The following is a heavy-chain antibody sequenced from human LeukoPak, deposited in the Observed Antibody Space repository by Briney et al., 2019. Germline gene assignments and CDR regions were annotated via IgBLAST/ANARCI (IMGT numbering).Heavy chain of an antibody. CDR2: INPNSGGT. D-gene: IGHD1-1*01. J-gene: IGHJ4*02. Sequence: ASVKVSCKASGYTFSDYYTHWVRQAPGQGLEWMGWINPNSGGTRYAQQFQGRDTMTRDTSIGTVYMELSTLRSDDTAVYYCARDLSTSSNWELDYWGQGTLVTVSS. V-gene: IGHV1-2*02. CDR1: GYTFSDYY. CDR3: ARDLSTSSNWELDY.